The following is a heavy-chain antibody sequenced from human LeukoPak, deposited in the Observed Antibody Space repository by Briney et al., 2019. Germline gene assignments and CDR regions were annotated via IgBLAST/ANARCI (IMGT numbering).Heavy chain of an antibody. Sequence: SETLSLTCTVSGGSISSGSYYWGWIRQPPGKGLEWIGSIYYSGSTNYNPSLKSRVTISVDTSKNQFSLKLSSVTAADTAVYYCARGRGGYDSAGLYYMDVWGKGTTVTVSS. J-gene: IGHJ6*03. V-gene: IGHV4-39*07. CDR1: GGSISSGSYY. CDR3: ARGRGGYDSAGLYYMDV. D-gene: IGHD5-12*01. CDR2: IYYSGST.